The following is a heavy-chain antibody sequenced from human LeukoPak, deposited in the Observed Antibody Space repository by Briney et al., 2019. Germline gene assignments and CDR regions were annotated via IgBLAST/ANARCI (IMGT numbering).Heavy chain of an antibody. CDR3: ASITIFGVVTGPFDP. J-gene: IGHJ5*02. CDR1: GYTFTGYY. D-gene: IGHD3-3*01. CDR2: INPNSGGT. Sequence: ASVKVSCKASGYTFTGYYMHWVRQAPGQGLEWMGWINPNSGGTNYAQKFQGRVTMTRDTSISTAYMELSRLRSEDTAVYYCASITIFGVVTGPFDPWGQGTLVTVSS. V-gene: IGHV1-2*02.